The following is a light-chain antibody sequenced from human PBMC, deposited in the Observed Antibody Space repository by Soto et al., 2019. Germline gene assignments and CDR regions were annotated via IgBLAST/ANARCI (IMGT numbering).Light chain of an antibody. CDR1: SSDVGSYNY. V-gene: IGLV2-14*01. CDR3: CSFTSSSTVV. CDR2: EVS. J-gene: IGLJ3*02. Sequence: QSALTQPASVSGTPGQSITISCTGTSSDVGSYNYVSWYQQHPGKAPKLLIYEVSNRPSGVSNRFSGSKSGNTASLTISGLQAEDEAEYYCCSFTSSSTVVFGGGTKLTVL.